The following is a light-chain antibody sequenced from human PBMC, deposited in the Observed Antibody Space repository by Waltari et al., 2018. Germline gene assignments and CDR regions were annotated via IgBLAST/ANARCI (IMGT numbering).Light chain of an antibody. CDR1: QSVSSY. J-gene: IGKJ3*01. Sequence: EIVLTHSPATLSLSPGERATLSCRASQSVSSYLAWYQQKPGQAPRLLIYDASNRVTGIPARFSGSGSGTDFTLTISSLEPEDFAVYYCQQRSNWPLFTFGPGTKVDIK. CDR2: DAS. CDR3: QQRSNWPLFT. V-gene: IGKV3-11*01.